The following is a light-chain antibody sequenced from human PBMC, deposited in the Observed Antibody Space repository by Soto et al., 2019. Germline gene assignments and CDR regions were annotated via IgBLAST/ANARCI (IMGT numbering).Light chain of an antibody. V-gene: IGKV1-5*01. CDR3: QQYNSYPYT. CDR1: QSISSW. J-gene: IGKJ2*01. CDR2: DAS. Sequence: DIQMTQSPSTLSASVGDRVTITCRASQSISSWLAWYQQKPGKAPKLLIYDASSLESGVPSRFSGSGSGTEFTLTIGSLQTDDFATYYCQQYNSYPYTFGQGTKVDIK.